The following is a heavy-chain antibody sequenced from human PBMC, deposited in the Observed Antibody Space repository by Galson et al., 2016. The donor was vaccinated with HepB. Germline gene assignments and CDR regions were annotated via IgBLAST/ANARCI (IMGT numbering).Heavy chain of an antibody. D-gene: IGHD6-6*01. J-gene: IGHJ4*02. CDR2: ISHGGST. Sequence: ETLSLTCTVSGGSISSYFWSWIRQPPGKGLEWIAEISHGGSTNYNPSLKGRVTISVETSKNQFSLTVTSATAADTAIYYCARGDIPYSISSSFDYWGQGTLVTVSS. CDR3: ARGDIPYSISSSFDY. V-gene: IGHV4-34*01. CDR1: GGSISSYF.